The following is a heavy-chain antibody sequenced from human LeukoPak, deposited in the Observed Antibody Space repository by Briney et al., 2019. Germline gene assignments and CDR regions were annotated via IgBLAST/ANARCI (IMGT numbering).Heavy chain of an antibody. Sequence: SETLSLTCTVSGGSISSYYWSWIRQPPGKGLEWIGYIYYSGSTNYNPSLKSRVTISVDTSKNQFSLKLSSVTAADTAVYYCARRRTTVTFDYYYYMDVWGKGTAVTVSS. CDR2: IYYSGST. V-gene: IGHV4-59*08. J-gene: IGHJ6*03. D-gene: IGHD4-11*01. CDR1: GGSISSYY. CDR3: ARRRTTVTFDYYYYMDV.